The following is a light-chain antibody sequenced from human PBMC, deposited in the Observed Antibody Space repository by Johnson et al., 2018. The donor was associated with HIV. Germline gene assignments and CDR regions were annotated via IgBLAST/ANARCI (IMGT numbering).Light chain of an antibody. J-gene: IGLJ1*01. CDR2: DNN. Sequence: QSMLTQSPSVSAAPGQKVTISCSGSSSNIGNNYVSWYQQLPETVPKLLIYDNNKRPSGICDRFSGSKSGTSATLGITGLETGDEADYYCGTWDSRLSAYVFGTGTKVTVL. CDR1: SSNIGNNY. CDR3: GTWDSRLSAYV. V-gene: IGLV1-51*01.